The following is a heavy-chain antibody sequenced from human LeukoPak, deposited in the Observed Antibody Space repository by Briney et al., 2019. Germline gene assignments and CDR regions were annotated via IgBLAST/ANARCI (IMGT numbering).Heavy chain of an antibody. J-gene: IGHJ3*01. V-gene: IGHV4-59*01. CDR3: ARSAHYYYDSASSGVVFDV. CDR2: IFYTGST. CDR1: GGSISSYY. Sequence: SETLSLTCTVSGGSISSYYWSWIRQPPGKGLEWIGNIFYTGSTKYNPSLKSRVTISVDTSKNQFSLKLGSVTAADTAMYYCARSAHYYYDSASSGVVFDVWGQGTMVTVSS. D-gene: IGHD3-22*01.